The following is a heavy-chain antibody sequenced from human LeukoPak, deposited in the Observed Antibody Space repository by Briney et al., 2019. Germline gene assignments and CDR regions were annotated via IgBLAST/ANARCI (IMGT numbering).Heavy chain of an antibody. V-gene: IGHV3-30-3*01. CDR3: ARDIVATPWSRSLDY. J-gene: IGHJ4*02. Sequence: GGSLRLPCAASGFTFSSYAMHWVRQAPGKGLEWVAVISYDGSNKYYADSVKGRFTISRDNSKNTLYLQMNSLRAEDTAVYYCARDIVATPWSRSLDYWGQGTLVTVSS. CDR2: ISYDGSNK. CDR1: GFTFSSYA. D-gene: IGHD5-12*01.